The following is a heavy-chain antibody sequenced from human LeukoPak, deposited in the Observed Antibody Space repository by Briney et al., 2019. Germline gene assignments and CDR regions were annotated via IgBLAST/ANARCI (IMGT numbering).Heavy chain of an antibody. CDR1: GGSISRGGYY. CDR2: IYYSGSI. CDR3: ARDRGYSYGCDAFDI. V-gene: IGHV4-31*01. J-gene: IGHJ3*02. D-gene: IGHD5-18*01. Sequence: PSEALSLPRTVSGGSISRGGYYWSSIRQHPGKGLEDNGYIYYSGSIYYNPSLKSVVTISLDPSKNQFSLKLSSVTAADTAVYYCARDRGYSYGCDAFDIWGQGTMVTVSS.